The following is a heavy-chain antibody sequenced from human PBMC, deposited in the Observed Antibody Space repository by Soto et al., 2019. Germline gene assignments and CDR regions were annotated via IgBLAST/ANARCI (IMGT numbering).Heavy chain of an antibody. V-gene: IGHV3-48*02. CDR1: GFTFSSYS. D-gene: IGHD6-6*01. J-gene: IGHJ5*02. CDR3: ARGPKSIAARPNWFDP. CDR2: ISSSSSTI. Sequence: HPGGSLRLSCAASGFTFSSYSMNWVRQAPGKGLEWVSYISSSSSTIYYADSVKGRFTISRDNAKNSLYLQMNSLRDEDTAVYYCARGPKSIAARPNWFDPWGQGTLVTVSS.